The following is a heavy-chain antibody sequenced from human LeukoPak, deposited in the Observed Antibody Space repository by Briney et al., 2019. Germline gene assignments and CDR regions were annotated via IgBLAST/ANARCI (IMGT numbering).Heavy chain of an antibody. Sequence: SETLSLTCTVSGVSISSSSYYWGWIRQPPGKGLEWIGSIYYSGSTYYNPSLKSRVTISVDTSKNQFSLKLSSVTAADTAVYYCARVGYSGYDDRGSFDYWGQGTLVTVSS. D-gene: IGHD5-12*01. J-gene: IGHJ4*02. CDR2: IYYSGST. CDR3: ARVGYSGYDDRGSFDY. CDR1: GVSISSSSYY. V-gene: IGHV4-39*07.